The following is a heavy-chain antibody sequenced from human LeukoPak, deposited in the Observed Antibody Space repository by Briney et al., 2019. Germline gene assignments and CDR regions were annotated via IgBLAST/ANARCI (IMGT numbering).Heavy chain of an antibody. CDR2: ISGSGGST. Sequence: GSLRLSCAASGFTFSSYAMSWVRQAPGKGLEWVSAISGSGGSTYYADSVKGRFTISRDNSKNTLYLQMNSLRAEDTAVYYCAKGRGLRFLEWLFDSGFDYWGQGTLVTVSS. CDR3: AKGRGLRFLEWLFDSGFDY. D-gene: IGHD3-3*01. CDR1: GFTFSSYA. V-gene: IGHV3-23*01. J-gene: IGHJ4*02.